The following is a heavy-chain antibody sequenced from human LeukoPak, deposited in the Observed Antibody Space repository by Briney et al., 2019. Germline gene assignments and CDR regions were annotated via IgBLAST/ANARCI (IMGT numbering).Heavy chain of an antibody. CDR2: IIPIFHTT. V-gene: IGHV1-69*13. Sequence: ASVKVSCKASVGTFSSYAISWVRQAPGQGLEWMGRIIPIFHTTNYAQKFQGRVTITPEQSTSTAYMELSSLRSEDTDVYYCARDIPGSSGYFNDAFDMWGQGTMVTVSS. J-gene: IGHJ3*02. CDR3: ARDIPGSSGYFNDAFDM. CDR1: VGTFSSYA. D-gene: IGHD3-22*01.